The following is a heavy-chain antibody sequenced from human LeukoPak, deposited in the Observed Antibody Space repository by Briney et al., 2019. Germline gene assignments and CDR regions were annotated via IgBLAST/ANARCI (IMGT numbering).Heavy chain of an antibody. CDR1: GGIFSTYG. CDR2: IIPIFHTS. V-gene: IGHV1-69*13. Sequence: ASVKVSCKASGGIFSTYGFHWVRQAPGQGLEWLGGIIPIFHTSHYARKFQDRVMISADESTSTVYMELSSLRSDDTAVYYCARQPGVRASSPNDYWGQGTLVTVSS. CDR3: ARQPGVRASSPNDY. J-gene: IGHJ4*02. D-gene: IGHD6-13*01.